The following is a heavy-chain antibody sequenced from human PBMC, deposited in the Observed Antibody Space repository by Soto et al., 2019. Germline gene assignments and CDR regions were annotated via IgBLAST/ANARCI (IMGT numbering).Heavy chain of an antibody. CDR2: IYYSGST. V-gene: IGHV4-59*01. CDR1: GGSISSYY. Sequence: SETLSLTCTVSGGSISSYYWSWIRQPPGKGLEWIGYIYYSGSTNYNPSLKSRVTISVDTSKNQFSLKLSSVTAADTAVYYCARVGIAAAGNIGYYGMLAWGEGITVT. J-gene: IGHJ6*02. CDR3: ARVGIAAAGNIGYYGMLA. D-gene: IGHD6-13*01.